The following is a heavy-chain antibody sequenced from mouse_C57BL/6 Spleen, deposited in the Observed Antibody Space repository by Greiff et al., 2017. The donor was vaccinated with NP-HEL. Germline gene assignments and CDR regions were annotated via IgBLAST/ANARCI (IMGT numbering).Heavy chain of an antibody. J-gene: IGHJ4*01. D-gene: IGHD2-5*01. CDR1: GFNIKNTY. Sequence: EVMLVESVAELVRPGASVKLSCTASGFNIKNTYMHWVKQRPEQGLEWIGRIDPANGNTKYAPKFQGKATITADTSSNTAYLQLSSLTSEDTAIYYCARSHSNSPKAMDYWGQGTSVTVSS. CDR3: ARSHSNSPKAMDY. V-gene: IGHV14-3*01. CDR2: IDPANGNT.